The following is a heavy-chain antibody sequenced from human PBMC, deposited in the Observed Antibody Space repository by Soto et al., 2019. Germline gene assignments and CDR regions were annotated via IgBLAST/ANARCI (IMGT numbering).Heavy chain of an antibody. V-gene: IGHV3-33*01. J-gene: IGHJ4*02. D-gene: IGHD1-26*01. CDR3: ARDLSVRANDYGDS. CDR2: IWYDGSNK. CDR1: GFTFSSYG. Sequence: GGSLRLSCAASGFTFSSYGMHWVRQAPGKGLEWVAVIWYDGSNKYYADSVKGRFTISRDNSKNTLYLQMNSLRAEDTAVYYCARDLSVRANDYGDSWGQGTLVTVSS.